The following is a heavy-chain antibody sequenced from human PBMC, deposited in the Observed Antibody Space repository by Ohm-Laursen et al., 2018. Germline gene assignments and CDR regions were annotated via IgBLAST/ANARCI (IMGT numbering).Heavy chain of an antibody. CDR1: GFTFSTYE. D-gene: IGHD7-27*01. CDR2: ISSGGSTI. CDR3: ARDSSNWGSMDY. J-gene: IGHJ4*02. Sequence: SLRLSCTASGFTFSTYEMNWVRQAPGEGLEWVSYISSGGSTIYYADSVKGRFTISRDNAKNSLYLQMSSLRAEDTAVYYCARDSSNWGSMDYWGQGTLVTVSS. V-gene: IGHV3-48*03.